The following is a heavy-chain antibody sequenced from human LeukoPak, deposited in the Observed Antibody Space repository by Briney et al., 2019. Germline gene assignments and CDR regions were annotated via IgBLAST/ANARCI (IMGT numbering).Heavy chain of an antibody. D-gene: IGHD1-14*01. J-gene: IGHJ4*02. CDR2: ISYDGSNK. CDR1: GFTFSSYA. Sequence: GGSLRLSCAASGFTFSSYAMHWVRQAPGKGLEWVAVISYDGSNKYYADSVKGRFTISRDNSKNTLYLQMNSLRAEDTAVYYCAKDLHNGSIDYWGQGTLVTVSS. CDR3: AKDLHNGSIDY. V-gene: IGHV3-30*04.